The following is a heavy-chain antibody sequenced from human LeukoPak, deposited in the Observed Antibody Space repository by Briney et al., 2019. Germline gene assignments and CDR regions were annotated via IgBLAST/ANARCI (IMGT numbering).Heavy chain of an antibody. D-gene: IGHD2-15*01. CDR2: INPNSGGT. J-gene: IGHJ5*02. Sequence: ASVKVSCKASGYTFTGYYMHWVRQAPGQGLEWVGWINPNSGGTNYAQKFQGWVTMTRDTSISTAYMELSRLRSDDTAVYYCARGVVAANGWFDPWGQGTLVTVSS. CDR1: GYTFTGYY. V-gene: IGHV1-2*04. CDR3: ARGVVAANGWFDP.